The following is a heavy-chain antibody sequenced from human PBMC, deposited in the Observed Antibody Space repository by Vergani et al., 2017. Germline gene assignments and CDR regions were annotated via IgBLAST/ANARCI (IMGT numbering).Heavy chain of an antibody. V-gene: IGHV3-23*04. CDR3: AKNKGVSLEWVYDACDI. Sequence: EVQLVESGGGLVQPGGSLRLSCAASGFTVSSNYMSWVRQAPGKGLEWVSVISGSDGSTYYADSMKGRFTVSRDNSKNTLYLQMNSLRVEDTAVYYCAKNKGVSLEWVYDACDIWGQGTMVTVSS. J-gene: IGHJ3*02. D-gene: IGHD3-3*01. CDR2: ISGSDGST. CDR1: GFTVSSNY.